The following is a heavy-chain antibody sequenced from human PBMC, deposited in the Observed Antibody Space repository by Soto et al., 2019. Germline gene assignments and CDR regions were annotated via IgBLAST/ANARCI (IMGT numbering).Heavy chain of an antibody. V-gene: IGHV3-72*01. CDR1: GLIFSDYH. CDR3: AMLGGWSGGSSGMDV. D-gene: IGHD6-19*01. Sequence: EVQLVESGGGLVQPGGSLRLSCAASGLIFSDYHMDWVRQAPGKGLEWVGRIRRKANSYTTEYAASVKGRFTISRDDSKTSLYLQMNSLKSADTAVYYCAMLGGWSGGSSGMDVWGQGTTVSVSS. J-gene: IGHJ6*02. CDR2: IRRKANSYTT.